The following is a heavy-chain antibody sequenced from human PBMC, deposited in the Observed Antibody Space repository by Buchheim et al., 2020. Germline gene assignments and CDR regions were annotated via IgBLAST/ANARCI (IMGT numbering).Heavy chain of an antibody. D-gene: IGHD3-22*01. CDR1: GGSISSSSYY. V-gene: IGHV4-39*01. J-gene: IGHJ5*02. CDR3: ARGPYYYDSSGYYRHWFDP. Sequence: QLQLQESGPGLVKPSETLSLTCTVPGGSISSSSYYWGWIRQPPGKGLEWIGSIYYSGSTYYNPSLKSRVTISVDTSKNQFSLKLSSVTAADTAVYYCARGPYYYDSSGYYRHWFDPWGQGTL. CDR2: IYYSGST.